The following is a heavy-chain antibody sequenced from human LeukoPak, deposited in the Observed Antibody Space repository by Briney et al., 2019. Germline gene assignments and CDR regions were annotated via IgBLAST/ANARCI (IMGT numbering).Heavy chain of an antibody. Sequence: GGSVRLSCAVSGFPFSSYSMNWVRQAPGKGLEWVSYISASGSNIYYLDAVKGRFTVSRDNAMNSLFLQMDRPRAEDTAIYYCVRVKGTYFDFWGQGTPVTVSS. CDR3: VRVKGTYFDF. CDR1: GFPFSSYS. J-gene: IGHJ4*02. V-gene: IGHV3-48*01. CDR2: ISASGSNI. D-gene: IGHD1-1*01.